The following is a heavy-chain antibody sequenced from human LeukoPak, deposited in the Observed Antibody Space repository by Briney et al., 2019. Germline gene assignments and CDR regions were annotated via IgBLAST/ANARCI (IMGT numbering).Heavy chain of an antibody. Sequence: PGGSLRLSCAASGFTFSSYWMHWVRQAPGKGLVWVSRINSDGSSTSYADSVKGRFTISRDNAKNTLYLQMNSLRAEDTAVYYCARAQKYNYDSWSGSSYYYYYMDVWGEGTTVTVSS. J-gene: IGHJ6*03. V-gene: IGHV3-74*01. D-gene: IGHD3-3*01. CDR1: GFTFSSYW. CDR2: INSDGSST. CDR3: ARAQKYNYDSWSGSSYYYYYMDV.